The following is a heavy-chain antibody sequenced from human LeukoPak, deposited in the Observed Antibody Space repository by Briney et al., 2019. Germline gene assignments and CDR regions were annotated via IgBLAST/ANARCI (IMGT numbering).Heavy chain of an antibody. D-gene: IGHD5-18*01. CDR3: ARDEGYTYGNFHYYYMDV. CDR2: ISSSGSPV. CDR1: RFTFSDYY. J-gene: IGHJ6*03. V-gene: IGHV3-11*04. Sequence: GGSLRLSCAASRFTFSDYYMSWIRQAPGKGLEWVSSISSSGSPVYYADSVKGRFTISRDNAKNSLYLQMNSLRAEDTAVYYCARDEGYTYGNFHYYYMDVWGKGTTVTVSS.